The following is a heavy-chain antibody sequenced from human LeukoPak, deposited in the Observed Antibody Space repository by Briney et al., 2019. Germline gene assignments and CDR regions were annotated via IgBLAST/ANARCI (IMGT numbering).Heavy chain of an antibody. CDR1: GGSMRSYY. Sequence: PSETLSLTCTVSGGSMRSYYWSWIRQPPGKGLEWIANIYYSGSTNYNPSLKSRVTISIDTSKNQFSLKLSSVTAADTAVYYCARDRGPYGDYADYWGREPWSPSPQ. D-gene: IGHD4-17*01. V-gene: IGHV4-59*01. CDR3: ARDRGPYGDYADY. CDR2: IYYSGST. J-gene: IGHJ4*02.